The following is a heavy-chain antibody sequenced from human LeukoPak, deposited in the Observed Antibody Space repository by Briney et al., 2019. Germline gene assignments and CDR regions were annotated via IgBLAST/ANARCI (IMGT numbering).Heavy chain of an antibody. D-gene: IGHD3-22*01. CDR2: ISGSGGST. CDR3: AKSSGYDSSGYYSTNKQYYFDY. J-gene: IGHJ4*02. V-gene: IGHV3-23*01. Sequence: GGSLRLSCAASGLTFSNFGMSWVRQSPGKGLDWVSAISGSGGSTYYADSVKGRFTISRDNSKNTLYLQMNSLRAEDTAVYYCAKSSGYDSSGYYSTNKQYYFDYWGQGTLVTVSS. CDR1: GLTFSNFG.